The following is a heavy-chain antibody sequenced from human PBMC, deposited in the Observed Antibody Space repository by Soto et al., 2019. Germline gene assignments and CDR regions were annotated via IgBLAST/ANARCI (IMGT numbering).Heavy chain of an antibody. D-gene: IGHD6-6*01. CDR1: GFTFRTYA. Sequence: DVQLLESGGGLVQPGGSLRLSCAVPGFTFRTYAMSWVRQAPGQGLEWVTGITGSGGSTYYADSVKGRFTISRDNSKNPLFLQMERLRAEDTATYYCAKHLEQGWQLVPSANVDYWGQGTRVTVSS. V-gene: IGHV3-23*01. CDR2: ITGSGGST. CDR3: AKHLEQGWQLVPSANVDY. J-gene: IGHJ4*02.